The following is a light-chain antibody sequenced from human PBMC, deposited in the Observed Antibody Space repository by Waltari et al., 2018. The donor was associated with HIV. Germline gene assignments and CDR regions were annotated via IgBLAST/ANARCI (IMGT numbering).Light chain of an antibody. CDR2: DVV. Sequence: QSALTQPASVSGSPGQSITISCTGTSSDIGAYDYVSWYRQHPGKAPQLIISDVVDRPSVVSDRISGSKSGNTASLTISGLQAEDEADYYCSSYTGRITPYVFGTGTKVTVL. CDR3: SSYTGRITPYV. V-gene: IGLV2-14*03. CDR1: SSDIGAYDY. J-gene: IGLJ1*01.